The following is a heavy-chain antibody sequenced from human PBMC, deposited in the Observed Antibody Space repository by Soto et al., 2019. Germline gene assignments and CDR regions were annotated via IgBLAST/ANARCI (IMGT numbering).Heavy chain of an antibody. CDR3: ARARGVITYYYYYGVDV. D-gene: IGHD3-10*01. CDR1: GYTFTSYA. J-gene: IGHJ6*02. Sequence: ASVKVSCKASGYTFTSYAMHWVRQAPGQRLEWMGWINAGNGNTKYSQKFQGRVTITRDTSASTAYMELSSLRSEDTAVYYCARARGVITYYYYYGVDVWGQGTTVTVS. CDR2: INAGNGNT. V-gene: IGHV1-3*01.